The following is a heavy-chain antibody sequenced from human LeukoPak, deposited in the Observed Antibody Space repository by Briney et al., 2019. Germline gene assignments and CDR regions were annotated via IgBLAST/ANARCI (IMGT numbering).Heavy chain of an antibody. CDR2: INPSGGST. V-gene: IGHV1-46*01. CDR3: ARWARGSSWFDP. D-gene: IGHD2/OR15-2a*01. J-gene: IGHJ5*02. CDR1: GYTFTSYY. Sequence: GASVKVSCKASGYTFTSYYMHWVRQAPGQGLEWMGIINPSGGSTSYAQKFQGRVTMTRDTSTSTAYMELRSLRSDDTAVYYCARWARGSSWFDPWGQGTLVTVSS.